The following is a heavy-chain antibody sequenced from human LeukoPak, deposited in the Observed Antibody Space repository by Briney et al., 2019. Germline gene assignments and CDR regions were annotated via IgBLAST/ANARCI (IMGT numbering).Heavy chain of an antibody. CDR2: IYYSGST. J-gene: IGHJ5*02. CDR1: GGSIRSYY. V-gene: IGHV4-59*01. CDR3: ARDHYYGSGSTWFDP. Sequence: PSETLSLTCTVSGGSIRSYYWSWIRQPPGKGLEWIGYIYYSGSTNYNPSLKSRVTISVGTSKNQFSLKLSSVTAADTAVYYCARDHYYGSGSTWFDPWGQGTLVTVSS. D-gene: IGHD3-10*01.